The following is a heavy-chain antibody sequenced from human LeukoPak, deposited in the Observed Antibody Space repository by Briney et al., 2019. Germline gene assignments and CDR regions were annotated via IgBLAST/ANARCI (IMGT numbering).Heavy chain of an antibody. J-gene: IGHJ4*02. D-gene: IGHD4-17*01. CDR3: ASPPLHGDYVQRGDGNY. Sequence: PSETLSLTCTVSRGSITSSTSYWGWIRQPPGKGLEWLGSIYYSGSTYYNPSLKSRVTISVDTSKNQFSLKLSSVTAADTAVYYCASPPLHGDYVQRGDGNYWGQGTLVTVSS. V-gene: IGHV4-39*01. CDR1: RGSITSSTSY. CDR2: IYYSGST.